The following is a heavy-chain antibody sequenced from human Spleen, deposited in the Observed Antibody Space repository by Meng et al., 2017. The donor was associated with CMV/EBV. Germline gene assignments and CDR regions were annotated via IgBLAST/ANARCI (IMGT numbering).Heavy chain of an antibody. CDR2: IYYSGST. CDR3: ARDKRDLAADYYFYSMDV. CDR1: GGSISSSSYY. Sequence: SETLSLTCTVSGGSISSSSYYWGWIRQPPGKGLEWIGSIYYSGSTYYNPSLKSRVTISVDTSKNTVYLQMNSLRSEDTAVYYCARDKRDLAADYYFYSMDVWGQGTTVTVSS. V-gene: IGHV4-39*07. D-gene: IGHD6-13*01. J-gene: IGHJ6*02.